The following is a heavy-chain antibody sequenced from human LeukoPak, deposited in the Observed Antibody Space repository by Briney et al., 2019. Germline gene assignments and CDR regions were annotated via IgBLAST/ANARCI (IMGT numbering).Heavy chain of an antibody. D-gene: IGHD3-9*01. CDR2: ISGSGGST. Sequence: GGSLRLSCAASGFTFSSYGMSWVRQAPGKGLEWVSAISGSGGSTYYADSVKGRFTISRDNSKNTLYLQTNSLRAEDTAVYYCAKCFTPYDILTGYYGNTYYFDYWGQGTLVTVSS. V-gene: IGHV3-23*01. CDR1: GFTFSSYG. J-gene: IGHJ4*02. CDR3: AKCFTPYDILTGYYGNTYYFDY.